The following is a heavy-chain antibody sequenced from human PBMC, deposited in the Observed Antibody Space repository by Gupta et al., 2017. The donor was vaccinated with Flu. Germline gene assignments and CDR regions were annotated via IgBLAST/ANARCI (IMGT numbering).Heavy chain of an antibody. CDR3: AKVRPTTVVIGPLDY. D-gene: IGHD4-17*01. J-gene: IGHJ4*02. CDR2: ISYDGSNN. V-gene: IGHV3-30*18. Sequence: QVQLVESGGGVVQPGRSLRLSCAASGFTFSSYGMHWVRQAPGKGLEWVAVISYDGSNNYYADSVKCRFTISRDNSKNMLYLQMNSMRAEDTAVYYCAKVRPTTVVIGPLDYWGQGTLVTVSS. CDR1: GFTFSSYG.